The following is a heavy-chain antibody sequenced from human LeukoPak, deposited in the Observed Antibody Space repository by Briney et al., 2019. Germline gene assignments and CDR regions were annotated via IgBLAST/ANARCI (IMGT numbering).Heavy chain of an antibody. V-gene: IGHV3-7*01. CDR3: ARDHDYSNYVWFDP. CDR1: GFTFSSYW. D-gene: IGHD4-11*01. Sequence: GGSLRLSCAASGFTFSSYWMSWVRQAPWKGLEWVANIKQDGSEKYYVDSVKGRFTISRDNAKNSLYLQMNSLRAEDTAVYYCARDHDYSNYVWFDPWGQGTLVTVSS. J-gene: IGHJ5*02. CDR2: IKQDGSEK.